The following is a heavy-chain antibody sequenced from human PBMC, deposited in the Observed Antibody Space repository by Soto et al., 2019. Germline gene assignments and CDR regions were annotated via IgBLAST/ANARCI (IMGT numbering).Heavy chain of an antibody. CDR2: ISGSGGST. V-gene: IGHV3-23*01. J-gene: IGHJ4*02. D-gene: IGHD3-22*01. Sequence: PGGSLRLSCAASGFTFSSYAMSWVSQAPGKGLEWVSAISGSGGSTYYADSVKGRFTISRDNSKNTLYLQMNSLRAEDTAVYYCAKRGSYDSSGYYFDYWGQGTLVTVSS. CDR1: GFTFSSYA. CDR3: AKRGSYDSSGYYFDY.